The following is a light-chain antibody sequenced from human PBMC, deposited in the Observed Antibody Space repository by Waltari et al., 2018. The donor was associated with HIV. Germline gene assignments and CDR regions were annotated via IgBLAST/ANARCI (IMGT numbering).Light chain of an antibody. CDR2: DVS. CDR1: SGDVGIYHY. Sequence: QSALTQPASVSGFPGQSLTISCTGRSGDVGIYHYVSWYQQHPGKAPKLLIYDVSKRPSGVSNRFSGSKSGNTASLTISGLQAEDEADYYCCSYAGSNTYLFGTGTEVTVL. J-gene: IGLJ1*01. V-gene: IGLV2-23*02. CDR3: CSYAGSNTYL.